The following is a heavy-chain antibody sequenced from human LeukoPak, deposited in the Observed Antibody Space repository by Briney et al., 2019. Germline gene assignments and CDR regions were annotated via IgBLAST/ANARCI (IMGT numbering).Heavy chain of an antibody. CDR2: IRSRTAGGTT. CDR3: STGGGTNDY. D-gene: IGHD2-15*01. J-gene: IGHJ4*02. Sequence: PGGSLGLSCEVSGFTFDNAWMCWVRQAPGKGLEWVGRIRSRTAGGTTDYGAPVKGRFTISRDDSKNTVYLQMNNLKSEDTAIYYCSTGGGTNDYWGQGTLVTVSS. V-gene: IGHV3-15*01. CDR1: GFTFDNAW.